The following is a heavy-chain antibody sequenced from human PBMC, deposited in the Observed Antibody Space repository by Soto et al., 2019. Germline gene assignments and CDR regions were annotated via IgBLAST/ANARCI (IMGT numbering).Heavy chain of an antibody. D-gene: IGHD2-21*02. CDR3: AKAPTASAPFDY. V-gene: IGHV1-69*02. Sequence: QVQLVQSGAEMKRPGSSVKVSCETSGGTFTNYTFNWVRKAPGQGLEWMGWIIPVLNMAKNAQKFQGRITLIADKSTSTVSLELRSLRSEDTAIYFCAKAPTASAPFDYWGQGTLVTVSS. CDR1: GGTFTNYT. CDR2: IIPVLNMA. J-gene: IGHJ4*02.